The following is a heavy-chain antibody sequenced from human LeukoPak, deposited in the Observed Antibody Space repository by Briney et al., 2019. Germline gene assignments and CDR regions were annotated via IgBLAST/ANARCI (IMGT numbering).Heavy chain of an antibody. CDR1: GFTFSSYW. D-gene: IGHD6-13*01. V-gene: IGHV3-7*04. Sequence: GGSLRLSCAASGFTFSSYWMSWVRQAPGKGLEWVANIKQDGSEKYYVDSVKGRFTISRDNAKNSLYLKMNSLRAEDTAVYYCARARIRGMIAAANYWGQGNLVTVSS. J-gene: IGHJ4*02. CDR3: ARARIRGMIAAANY. CDR2: IKQDGSEK.